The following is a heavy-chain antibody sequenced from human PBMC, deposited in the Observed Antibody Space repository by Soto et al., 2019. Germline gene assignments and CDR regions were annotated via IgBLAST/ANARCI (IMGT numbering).Heavy chain of an antibody. CDR1: GGSFSGYY. CDR3: ARYTAPGLYYFDY. CDR2: INHSGST. V-gene: IGHV4-34*01. Sequence: PSETLSLTCAVYGGSFSGYYWSWIRQPPGKGLEWIGEINHSGSTNYNPSLKSRVTISVDTSKNQFSLKLSSVTAADTAVYYCARYTAPGLYYFDYWGQGTLVTVSS. J-gene: IGHJ4*01. D-gene: IGHD6-13*01.